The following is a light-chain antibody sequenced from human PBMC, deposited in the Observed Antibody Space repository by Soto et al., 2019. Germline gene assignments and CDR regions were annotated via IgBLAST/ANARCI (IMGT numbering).Light chain of an antibody. CDR1: QSVSSY. Sequence: EIVLTQSPATLSLSPGERATLSCRASQSVSSYLAWYQQKPGQAPRLLIYDASNRATGIPARFSGSGSWTGFTLRITSLQPDDCAVYYCQQRSNWPLTFGGGTKVEIK. J-gene: IGKJ4*01. CDR2: DAS. CDR3: QQRSNWPLT. V-gene: IGKV3-11*01.